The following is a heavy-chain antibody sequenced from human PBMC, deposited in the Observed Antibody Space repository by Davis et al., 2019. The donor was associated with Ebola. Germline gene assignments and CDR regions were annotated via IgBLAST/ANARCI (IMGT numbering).Heavy chain of an antibody. CDR1: GGSFSGYY. D-gene: IGHD2-8*01. CDR2: VIDSGIT. CDR3: ARTTRGNGWFLDY. V-gene: IGHV4-34*12. J-gene: IGHJ4*02. Sequence: GSLRLSCAVYGGSFSGYYWSWVRQSPGKGLEWIGEVIDSGITNYNPSLKSRVSVSVDTSKNQFSLKLTSVTAADTARYYCARTTRGNGWFLDYWGQGIRVTVSS.